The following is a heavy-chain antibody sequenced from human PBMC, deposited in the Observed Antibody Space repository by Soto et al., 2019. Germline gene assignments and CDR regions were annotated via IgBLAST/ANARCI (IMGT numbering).Heavy chain of an antibody. J-gene: IGHJ6*02. Sequence: EVQLVQSGAEVKKPGESLKISCKGSGYSFSRYWIGWVRQMPGKGLEWMGIIYPGDSDTRYSPSFQGQVTISADKSINTAYLQWSSLKASDTAMYYCARGDYDILTGSYKSYYGMDVWGQGTTVTVSS. V-gene: IGHV5-51*03. CDR3: ARGDYDILTGSYKSYYGMDV. CDR1: GYSFSRYW. CDR2: IYPGDSDT. D-gene: IGHD3-9*01.